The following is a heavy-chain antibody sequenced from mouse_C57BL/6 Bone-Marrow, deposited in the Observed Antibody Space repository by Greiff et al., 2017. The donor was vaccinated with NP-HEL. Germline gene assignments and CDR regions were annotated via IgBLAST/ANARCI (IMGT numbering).Heavy chain of an antibody. CDR3: ARFYYDYDEPVLDAMDY. CDR2: INPSSGYT. CDR1: GYTFTSYW. D-gene: IGHD2-4*01. J-gene: IGHJ4*01. Sequence: QVQLKQSGAELAKPGASVKLSCKASGYTFTSYWMHWVKQRPGQGLEWIGYINPSSGYTKYNQKFKDKATLTADKSSSTAYMQLSSLTYEDSAVYYCARFYYDYDEPVLDAMDYWGQGTSVTVSS. V-gene: IGHV1-7*01.